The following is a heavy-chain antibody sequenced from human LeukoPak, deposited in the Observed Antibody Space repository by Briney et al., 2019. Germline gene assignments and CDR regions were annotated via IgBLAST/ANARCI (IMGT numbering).Heavy chain of an antibody. CDR2: ISSSSSYI. V-gene: IGHV3-21*01. D-gene: IGHD3-22*01. CDR3: ARDSYYDSSGYVGY. Sequence: GGSLRLSCAASGFTVSDYAMTWVRQAPGKGLEWVSSISSSSSYIYYADSVKGRFTISRDNAKNSLYLQMNSLRAEDTAVYYCARDSYYDSSGYVGYWGQGTLVTVSS. J-gene: IGHJ4*02. CDR1: GFTVSDYA.